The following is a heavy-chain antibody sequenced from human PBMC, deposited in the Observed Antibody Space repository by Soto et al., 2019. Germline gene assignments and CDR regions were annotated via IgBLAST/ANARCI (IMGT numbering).Heavy chain of an antibody. Sequence: SSETLSLTXTVSGGSISSYYWSWIRQPAGKGLEWIGRIYTSGSTNYNPSLKSRVTMSVDTSKNQFSLKLSSVTAADTAVYYCARDWHYDILPGPRDYGMDVWGQGTTVTVS. CDR2: IYTSGST. CDR3: ARDWHYDILPGPRDYGMDV. J-gene: IGHJ6*02. CDR1: GGSISSYY. D-gene: IGHD3-9*01. V-gene: IGHV4-4*07.